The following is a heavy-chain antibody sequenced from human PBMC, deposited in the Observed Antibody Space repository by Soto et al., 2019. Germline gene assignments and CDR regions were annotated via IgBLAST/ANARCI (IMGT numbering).Heavy chain of an antibody. CDR1: GGSFSGYY. V-gene: IGHV4-34*01. Sequence: SETLSLTCAVYGGSFSGYYWSWIRQPPGKGLEWIGEINHSGSTNYNPSLKSRVTISVDTSKNQFSLKLSSVTAADTAVYYCARPTSDIVVVPAVNWFDPWGQGTLVTVSS. J-gene: IGHJ5*02. D-gene: IGHD2-2*01. CDR3: ARPTSDIVVVPAVNWFDP. CDR2: INHSGST.